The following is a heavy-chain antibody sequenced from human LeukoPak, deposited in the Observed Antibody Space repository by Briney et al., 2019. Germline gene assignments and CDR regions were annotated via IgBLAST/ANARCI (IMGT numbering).Heavy chain of an antibody. J-gene: IGHJ4*02. CDR3: TTQIRFLEGRY. Sequence: GGSLRLSCAASGFTFSNAWMSWVRQAPGKGLEWVGRIKSKTDGGTTDYAAPVKGRFTISRDDSKDTLYLQMNSLKTEDTAVYYCTTQIRFLEGRYWGQGTLVTVSS. V-gene: IGHV3-15*01. CDR1: GFTFSNAW. D-gene: IGHD3-3*01. CDR2: IKSKTDGGTT.